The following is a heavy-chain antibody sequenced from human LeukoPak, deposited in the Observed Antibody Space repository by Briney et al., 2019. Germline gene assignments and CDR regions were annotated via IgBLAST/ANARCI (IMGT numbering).Heavy chain of an antibody. CDR1: GGSIISGGYS. J-gene: IGHJ4*02. V-gene: IGHV4-30-2*01. D-gene: IGHD5-18*01. CDR2: IYHSGST. CDR3: ARQYSGDSRSPFFDY. Sequence: TLSLTCAVSGGSIISGGYSWSWIRQPPGKGLRWIGYIYHSGSTYYNPSLKSRVTISVDRSKNQFSLKLSSVTAADTAVYYCARQYSGDSRSPFFDYWGQGTLVTVSS.